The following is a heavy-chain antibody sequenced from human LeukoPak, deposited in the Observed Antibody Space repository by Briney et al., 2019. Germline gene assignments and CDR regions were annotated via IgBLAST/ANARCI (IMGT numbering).Heavy chain of an antibody. J-gene: IGHJ4*02. CDR3: AKDVGPVGHPKVY. CDR2: ISGKGGTT. CDR1: GFPFSSFA. V-gene: IGHV3-23*01. Sequence: RWGVLRLSCAASGFPFSSFAMSGVRRAPEKGLEGVSTISGKGGTTYYAASVKGRFTISRDKSKNTVYLQMNSLRAEDTAVYYCAKDVGPVGHPKVYWGQGRLVTVST. D-gene: IGHD4-23*01.